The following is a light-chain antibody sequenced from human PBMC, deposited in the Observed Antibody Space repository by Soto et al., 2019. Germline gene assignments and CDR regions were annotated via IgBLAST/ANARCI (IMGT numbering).Light chain of an antibody. CDR2: DIF. CDR3: QLYTSWPLP. J-gene: IGKJ4*01. V-gene: IGKV3D-15*01. CDR1: QSVRSD. Sequence: IVMKQSPDTLSVSPGERATLSCMASQSVRSDLASYQQKPRQAPRLVIYDIFTRAPGVPTRISVIGSGTEFTLTIFILQSEDFTVYYCQLYTSWPLPFGVGT.